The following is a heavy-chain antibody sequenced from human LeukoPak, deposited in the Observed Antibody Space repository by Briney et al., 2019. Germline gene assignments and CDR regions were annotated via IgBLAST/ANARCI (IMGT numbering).Heavy chain of an antibody. D-gene: IGHD1-14*01. Sequence: GGSLRLSCAASGFTFSSYGMHWVRQAPGKGLEWVAVISYDGSNKYYADSVKGRFTISRDNSKNTLYLQMNSVRAEDTAVYYCAKTGQSFDYWGQGTLVTVSA. V-gene: IGHV3-30*18. CDR2: ISYDGSNK. CDR3: AKTGQSFDY. CDR1: GFTFSSYG. J-gene: IGHJ4*02.